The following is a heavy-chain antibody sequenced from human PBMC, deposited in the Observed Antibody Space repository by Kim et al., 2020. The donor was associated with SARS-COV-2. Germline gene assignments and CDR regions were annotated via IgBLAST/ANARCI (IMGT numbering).Heavy chain of an antibody. Sequence: GGSLRLSCAASGFTFSSYAMSWVRQAPGKGLEWVSAISGSGGSTYYADSVKGRFTISRDNSKNTLYLKMNSLRAEDTAVYYCAKGVRFVPYNYYWGQGTLVTVSS. CDR3: AKGVRFVPYNYY. V-gene: IGHV3-23*01. CDR1: GFTFSSYA. D-gene: IGHD1-20*01. J-gene: IGHJ4*02. CDR2: ISGSGGST.